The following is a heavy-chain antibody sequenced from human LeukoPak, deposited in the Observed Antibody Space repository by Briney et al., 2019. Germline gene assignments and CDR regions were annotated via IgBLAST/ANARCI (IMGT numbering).Heavy chain of an antibody. V-gene: IGHV3-23*01. CDR3: AKDSASGDRDIVVVPAAIRY. J-gene: IGHJ4*02. D-gene: IGHD2-2*01. CDR1: GFTFSSYA. CDR2: ISGSGGST. Sequence: GGSLRLSCAASGFTFSSYAMSWARQAPGKGLEWVSAISGSGGSTYYADSVKGRFTISRDNSKNTLYLQMNSLRAEDTAVYYCAKDSASGDRDIVVVPAAIRYWGQGTLVTVSS.